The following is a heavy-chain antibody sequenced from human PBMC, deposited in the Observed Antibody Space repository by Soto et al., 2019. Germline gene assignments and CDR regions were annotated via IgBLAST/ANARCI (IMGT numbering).Heavy chain of an antibody. Sequence: QVQLVQSGAEVKKPGASVKVSCKTSGYTFTSYHISWVRQAPGQGLEWMGWISAYNTNTNYAQKVQGRVTMTTDTLTSTXXXXXXXLRSDXTAVXXXAXDTPPTDYWGQGTLVTVSS. CDR3: AXDTPPTDY. V-gene: IGHV1-18*01. J-gene: IGHJ4*02. CDR2: ISAYNTNT. CDR1: GYTFTSYH. D-gene: IGHD5-18*01.